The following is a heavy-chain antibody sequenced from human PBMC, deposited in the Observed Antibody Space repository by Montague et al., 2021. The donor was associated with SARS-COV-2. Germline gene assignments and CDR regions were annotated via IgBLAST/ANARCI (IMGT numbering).Heavy chain of an antibody. D-gene: IGHD3-22*01. CDR3: ARDTRITMLVVVNRYGMDV. CDR1: GGAISSSSYY. Sequence: SETLSLTSTVSGGAISSSSYYWGWIRQPPGKGLEWIGCIYYSGSTYYNPSLKSRGTISVDTSKNQFSLKLSSVTAADTAVYYCARDTRITMLVVVNRYGMDVWGQGTTVTVSS. V-gene: IGHV4-39*07. CDR2: IYYSGST. J-gene: IGHJ6*02.